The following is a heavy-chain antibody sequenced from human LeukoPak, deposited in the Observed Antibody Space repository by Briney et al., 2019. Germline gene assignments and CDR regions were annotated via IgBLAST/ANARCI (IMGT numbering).Heavy chain of an antibody. Sequence: PGGSLRLLCSTSGFPLNRFYLKRVPPGPGKGAEGGSIISSSSSYIYYADSVKGRFTISRDNAKNSLYLQMNSLRAEDTAVYYCARDPIYCSGGSCQLDYWGQGTLVTVSS. D-gene: IGHD2-15*01. V-gene: IGHV3-21*01. CDR2: ISSSSSYI. CDR3: ARDPIYCSGGSCQLDY. J-gene: IGHJ4*02. CDR1: GFPLNRFY.